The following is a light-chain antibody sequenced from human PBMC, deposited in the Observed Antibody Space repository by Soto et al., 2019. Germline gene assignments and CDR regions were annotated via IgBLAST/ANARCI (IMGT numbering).Light chain of an antibody. V-gene: IGLV4-60*03. J-gene: IGLJ2*01. Sequence: QPVLTQSSSASASLGSSVKLTCTLSSGHSTYIIAWHQQQPGKAPRYLMKLEGSGTYNKGGGVPDRFSGSSSGADRYLAISNLQSEDEADYYCETWDSNTVIFGGGTKLTAL. CDR3: ETWDSNTVI. CDR2: LEGSGTY. CDR1: SGHSTYI.